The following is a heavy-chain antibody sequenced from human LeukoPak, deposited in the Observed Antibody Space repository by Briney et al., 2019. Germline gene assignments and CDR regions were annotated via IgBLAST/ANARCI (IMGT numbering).Heavy chain of an antibody. Sequence: PGGSLRLSCAASGFTFSSYSMNWVRQAPGKGLEWVSVIWYDGSSEYYADSVKGRFTISRDNSKNTLYLQMNSLRAEDTAMYYCAKGPGDPLGEFDYWGQGTLVTVSS. CDR2: IWYDGSSE. CDR3: AKGPGDPLGEFDY. J-gene: IGHJ4*02. CDR1: GFTFSSYS. D-gene: IGHD3-16*01. V-gene: IGHV3-30*02.